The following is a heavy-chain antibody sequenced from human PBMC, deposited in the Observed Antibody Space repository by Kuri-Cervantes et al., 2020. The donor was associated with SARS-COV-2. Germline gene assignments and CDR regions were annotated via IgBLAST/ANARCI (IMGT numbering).Heavy chain of an antibody. V-gene: IGHV3-15*01. D-gene: IGHD1-26*01. CDR2: IKSKTDGGTT. CDR3: ARTNSGSFYFDY. CDR1: GFTFSNAW. Sequence: GESLKISCAASGFTFSNAWMSWVRQAPGKELEWVGRIKSKTDGGTTDYAAPVKGRFTISRDDSKNTLYLQMNSLRAEDTAVYYCARTNSGSFYFDYWGQGTLVTVSS. J-gene: IGHJ4*02.